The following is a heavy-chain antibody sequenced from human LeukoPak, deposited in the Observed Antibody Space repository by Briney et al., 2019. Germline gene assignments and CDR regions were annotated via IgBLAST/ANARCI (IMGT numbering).Heavy chain of an antibody. CDR2: ITPSGGAT. J-gene: IGHJ4*02. CDR3: ARERNSGYYFFDY. CDR1: GYTFTNYY. Sequence: ASVKVSCKASGYTFTNYYIHWVRQARGQGLEWMGKITPSGGATTYAQKFQGRAIVTRDTSTSTFYMELSSLRSEDTAVYYCARERNSGYYFFDYWGQGTLVTASS. D-gene: IGHD3-22*01. V-gene: IGHV1-46*03.